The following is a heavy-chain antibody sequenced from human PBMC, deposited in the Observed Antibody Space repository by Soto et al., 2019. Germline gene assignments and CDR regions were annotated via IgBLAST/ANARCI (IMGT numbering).Heavy chain of an antibody. Sequence: PGGSLRLSCAASGFTFDGYAMHWVRQAPGKGLEWVSGISWNSGSIGYADSVKGRFTISRDNAKNSLYLQMNSLRAEDTALYYCAKDMEFSTNWGQGTLVTVSS. V-gene: IGHV3-9*01. D-gene: IGHD1-1*01. CDR1: GFTFDGYA. J-gene: IGHJ4*02. CDR2: ISWNSGSI. CDR3: AKDMEFSTN.